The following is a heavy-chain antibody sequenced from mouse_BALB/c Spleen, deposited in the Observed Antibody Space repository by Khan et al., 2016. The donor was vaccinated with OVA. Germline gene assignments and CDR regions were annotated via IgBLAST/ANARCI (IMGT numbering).Heavy chain of an antibody. CDR2: IYPGSGDT. Sequence: QVQLQQPGPELVKPGASVKMSCKASGYTFTDYVLTWVKQRTGQGLEWIGEIYPGSGDTYYNEKFKGKATLTADKSSNTAYIQLSSLTSEDSAVYFCARGGYGTSGAYWGQGTLVTVSA. CDR1: GYTFTDYV. V-gene: IGHV1-81*01. D-gene: IGHD1-1*01. J-gene: IGHJ3*01. CDR3: ARGGYGTSGAY.